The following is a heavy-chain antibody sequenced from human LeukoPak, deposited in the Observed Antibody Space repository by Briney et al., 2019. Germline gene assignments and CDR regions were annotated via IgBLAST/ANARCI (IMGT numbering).Heavy chain of an antibody. Sequence: EASVKVSCKASGYTFTSYGISWVRQAPGQGLEWMGWISAYNGHTNYAQKLQGRVTLTTDTSTSTAYMELRSLRSDDTAVYYCARAVVPPLTMVRGVVILDYYYMDVWGKGTTVTVSS. CDR2: ISAYNGHT. D-gene: IGHD3-10*01. CDR3: ARAVVPPLTMVRGVVILDYYYMDV. J-gene: IGHJ6*03. V-gene: IGHV1-18*01. CDR1: GYTFTSYG.